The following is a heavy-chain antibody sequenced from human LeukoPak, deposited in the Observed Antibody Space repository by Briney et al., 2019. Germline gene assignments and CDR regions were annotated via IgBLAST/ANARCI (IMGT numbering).Heavy chain of an antibody. J-gene: IGHJ6*03. V-gene: IGHV1-69*05. CDR1: GGTFSSYA. D-gene: IGHD5-24*01. CDR3: ARAEMATIPHYYYMDV. Sequence: APVKVSCKASGGTFSSYAISWVRQAPGQGLEWMGGIIPIFGTANYAQKFQGRVTITTDESTSTAYMELSSLRSEDTAVYYCARAEMATIPHYYYMDVWGKGTTVTVSS. CDR2: IIPIFGTA.